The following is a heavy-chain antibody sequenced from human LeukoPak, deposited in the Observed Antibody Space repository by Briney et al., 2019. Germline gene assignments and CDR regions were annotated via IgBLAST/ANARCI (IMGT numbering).Heavy chain of an antibody. CDR3: ARVVARWFDY. J-gene: IGHJ4*02. CDR1: GFTFSSYS. D-gene: IGHD5-12*01. V-gene: IGHV3-48*04. CDR2: ISSSSSTI. Sequence: GRSLRLSCAASGFTFSSYSMNWVRQAPGKGLEWVSYISSSSSTIYYADSVKGRFTISRDNAKNSLYLQMNSLRAEDTAVYYCARVVARWFDYWGQGTLVTVSS.